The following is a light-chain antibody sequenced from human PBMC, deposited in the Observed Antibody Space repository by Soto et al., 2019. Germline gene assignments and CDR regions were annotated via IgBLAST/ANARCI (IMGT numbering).Light chain of an antibody. CDR3: QHYGYLWT. CDR1: QSISDR. Sequence: DIQMTQSPSTLSASVGDRVTIACRASQSISDRLAWYKQKAGEAPKVLIIDASSLESGVPSRFSGSGSGTEFSLTINNVQPDDFATYYCQHYGYLWTFGQGIKVEV. CDR2: DAS. J-gene: IGKJ1*01. V-gene: IGKV1-5*01.